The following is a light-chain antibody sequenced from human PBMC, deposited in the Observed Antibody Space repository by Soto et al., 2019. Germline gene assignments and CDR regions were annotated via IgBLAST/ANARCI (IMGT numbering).Light chain of an antibody. CDR3: QQRSNWPPLT. CDR1: QSVSSY. V-gene: IGKV3-11*01. J-gene: IGKJ4*01. CDR2: DAS. Sequence: EIVLTQSPATLSLSPRERATLSCRASQSVSSYLAWYQQKPGQAPRLLIYDASNRATGIPARFCGSGSGTDVTLTISSLEPEDFAVYYCQQRSNWPPLTFGGGTKVEIK.